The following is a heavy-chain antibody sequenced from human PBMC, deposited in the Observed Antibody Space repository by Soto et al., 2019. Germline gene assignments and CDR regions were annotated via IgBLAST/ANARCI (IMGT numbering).Heavy chain of an antibody. CDR1: GFTFDDYA. D-gene: IGHD5-12*01. CDR2: ISWNSGSI. V-gene: IGHV3-9*01. CDR3: AKEVSGYDSDYYYYMDV. Sequence: EVQLVESGGGLVQPGRSLRLSCAASGFTFDDYAMHCVRQAPGKGLEWVAGISWNSGSIGYADSVKGRFTISSDNAKNSLYLQMNSLRAEDTALYYCAKEVSGYDSDYYYYMDVWGKGTTVTVSS. J-gene: IGHJ6*03.